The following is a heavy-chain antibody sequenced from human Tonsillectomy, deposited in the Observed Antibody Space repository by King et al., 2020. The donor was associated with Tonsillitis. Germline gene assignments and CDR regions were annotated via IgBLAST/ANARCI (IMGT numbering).Heavy chain of an antibody. CDR3: VRDERRLAYGAEGYFYY. V-gene: IGHV1-18*04. Sequence: QLVQSGAEVKNPGASVKVSCKASGFTFDNYGFTWVRQAPGQGLDWVAWISAYNGETHYARKFQGRVSVTADTFTNTVYMDLRSLRSEDTALYYCVRDERRLAYGAEGYFYYWGQGTLVTVSS. J-gene: IGHJ4*02. CDR2: ISAYNGET. D-gene: IGHD3-22*01. CDR1: GFTFDNYG.